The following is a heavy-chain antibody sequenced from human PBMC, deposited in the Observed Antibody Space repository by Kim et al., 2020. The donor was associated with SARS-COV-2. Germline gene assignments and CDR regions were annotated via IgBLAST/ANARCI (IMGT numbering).Heavy chain of an antibody. Sequence: GGSLRLSCAASGFTFSSYAMHWVRQAPGKGLEWVAVISYDGSNKYYADSVKGRFTISRDNSKNTLYLQMNSLRAEDTAVYYCARKLQIRLLWLDGMDVWGQGTTVTVSS. J-gene: IGHJ6*02. CDR3: ARKLQIRLLWLDGMDV. CDR1: GFTFSSYA. V-gene: IGHV3-30-3*01. CDR2: ISYDGSNK. D-gene: IGHD3-10*01.